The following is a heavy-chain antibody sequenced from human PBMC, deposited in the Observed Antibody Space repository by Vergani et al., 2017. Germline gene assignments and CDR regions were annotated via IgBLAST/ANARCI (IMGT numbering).Heavy chain of an antibody. D-gene: IGHD2-2*01. CDR2: IYPGDSDT. J-gene: IGHJ3*02. Sequence: EVQLVQSGAEVTKPGESLKLSCKGSGYSFTSYWIGWVRQMPGKGLEWMGIIYPGDSDTGYSPSFQGRVTISADKSISTAYLQWSSLKASDTAMYYCARQDIVVVPAAVGGAFDIWGQGTMVTVSS. CDR3: ARQDIVVVPAAVGGAFDI. CDR1: GYSFTSYW. V-gene: IGHV5-51*01.